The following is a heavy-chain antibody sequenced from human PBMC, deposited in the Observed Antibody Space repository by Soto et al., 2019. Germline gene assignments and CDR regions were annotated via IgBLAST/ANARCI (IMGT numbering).Heavy chain of an antibody. CDR2: ISWNSNTI. D-gene: IGHD3-10*01. V-gene: IGHV3-9*01. Sequence: PGGSLRLSCAASGFTFDDYAMHWVRQGPGKGLEWVSRISWNSNTIVYADSVKGRFTISRDNAESSLYLQMNSLRAEDTAMYYCAKDTNSGGPAPIDYWGQGTMVTVSS. CDR1: GFTFDDYA. J-gene: IGHJ4*02. CDR3: AKDTNSGGPAPIDY.